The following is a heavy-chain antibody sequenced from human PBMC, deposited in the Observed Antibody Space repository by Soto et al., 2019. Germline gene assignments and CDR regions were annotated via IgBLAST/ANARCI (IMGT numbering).Heavy chain of an antibody. V-gene: IGHV1-69*13. D-gene: IGHD6-19*01. J-gene: IGHJ6*02. CDR3: ARDLAVAGYYYYGMDV. CDR1: GGTFSSYA. Sequence: GASVKVSCKASGGTFSSYAISWVRQAPGQGLEWMGGIIPIFGTANYAQKFQGRVTITADESTSTAYMELSSLRSEDTAVYYCARDLAVAGYYYYGMDVWGQGTTVTVSS. CDR2: IIPIFGTA.